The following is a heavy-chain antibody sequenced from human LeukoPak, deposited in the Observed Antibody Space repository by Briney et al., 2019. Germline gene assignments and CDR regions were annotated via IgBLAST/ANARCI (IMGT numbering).Heavy chain of an antibody. V-gene: IGHV3-30*18. CDR2: ISFDGSKK. CDR1: GFTFSSYG. CDR3: AKDLSGAIVVVPAAFDY. D-gene: IGHD2-2*01. Sequence: PGGSLRLSCAASGFTFSSYGMHWVRQAPGKGLEWVAIISFDGSKKYYADSVKGRFTISRDNSKNTLYLQMNSLRAEDTAVYYCAKDLSGAIVVVPAAFDYWGQGTLVTVSS. J-gene: IGHJ4*02.